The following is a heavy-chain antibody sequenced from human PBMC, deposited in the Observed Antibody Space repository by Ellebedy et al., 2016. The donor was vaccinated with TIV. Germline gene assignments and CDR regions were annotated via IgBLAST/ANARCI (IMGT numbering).Heavy chain of an antibody. J-gene: IGHJ5*02. Sequence: MPSETLSLTCAVYGGSFSGYYWSWIRQPPGKGLEWIGEINHSGSTNYNQSLKSRVTISVDTSKNQFSLKLSSVTAADTAVYYCARVRRGYPGTWIWFDPWGQGTLVTVSS. CDR1: GGSFSGYY. CDR3: ARVRRGYPGTWIWFDP. D-gene: IGHD5-18*01. CDR2: INHSGST. V-gene: IGHV4-34*01.